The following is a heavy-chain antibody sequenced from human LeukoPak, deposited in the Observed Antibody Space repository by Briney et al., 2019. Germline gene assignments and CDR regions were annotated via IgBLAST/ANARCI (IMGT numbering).Heavy chain of an antibody. CDR2: IWYDGSNK. V-gene: IGHV3-33*03. CDR3: AKVAFGELLTYYFDY. CDR1: GFTFSSYG. Sequence: PGGSLRLSCAASGFTFSSYGMHWVRQAPGKGLEWVAVIWYDGSNKYYADSVKGRFTISRDNAKNSLYLQMNSLRAEDTALYYCAKVAFGELLTYYFDYWGQGTLVTVSS. J-gene: IGHJ4*02. D-gene: IGHD3-10*01.